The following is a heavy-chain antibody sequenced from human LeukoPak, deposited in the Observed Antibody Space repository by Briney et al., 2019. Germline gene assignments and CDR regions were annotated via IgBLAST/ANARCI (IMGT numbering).Heavy chain of an antibody. Sequence: SVKVSCKASGGTFSSYAISWVRQAPGQGLEWRGGIIPIFGTANYAQKFQGRVTITTDESTSTAYMELSSLRSEDTAVYYCARGPFGGGSGSYRYYYYMDVWGKGTTVTVSS. CDR3: ARGPFGGGSGSYRYYYYMDV. CDR1: GGTFSSYA. J-gene: IGHJ6*03. CDR2: IIPIFGTA. V-gene: IGHV1-69*05. D-gene: IGHD3-10*01.